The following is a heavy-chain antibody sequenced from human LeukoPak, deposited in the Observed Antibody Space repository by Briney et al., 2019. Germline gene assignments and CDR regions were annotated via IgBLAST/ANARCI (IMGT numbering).Heavy chain of an antibody. Sequence: GGSLRLSCAASGFTFSSYGMHWVRQAPGKGLEWVAFIRYDGSNKYYADSVKGRFTISRDNAKNSLYLQMNSLRAEDTAVHYCARDGPRLEPPRDAYYMDVWGKGTTVTVSS. CDR2: IRYDGSNK. CDR3: ARDGPRLEPPRDAYYMDV. D-gene: IGHD1-1*01. J-gene: IGHJ6*03. V-gene: IGHV3-30*02. CDR1: GFTFSSYG.